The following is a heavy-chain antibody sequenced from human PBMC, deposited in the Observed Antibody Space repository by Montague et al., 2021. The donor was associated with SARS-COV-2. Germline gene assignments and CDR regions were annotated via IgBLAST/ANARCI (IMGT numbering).Heavy chain of an antibody. Sequence: CAISGDSVSRNSAVWNWIRQSPSRGLEWLGRTYYRSKRYNDYAVSVKSRVTINPDTSKNQFSLQLNSVTPEDSAVYYCARAGSLGNFDYWGQGTLVTVSS. CDR3: ARAGSLGNFDY. V-gene: IGHV6-1*01. CDR1: GDSVSRNSAV. D-gene: IGHD3-10*01. J-gene: IGHJ4*02. CDR2: TYYRSKRYN.